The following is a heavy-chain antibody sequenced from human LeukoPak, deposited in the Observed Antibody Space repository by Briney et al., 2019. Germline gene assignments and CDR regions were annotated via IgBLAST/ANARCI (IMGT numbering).Heavy chain of an antibody. CDR1: GYTFTGYY. J-gene: IGHJ4*02. D-gene: IGHD3-9*01. CDR2: INPNSGGT. CDR3: ARDKASYDILTGYYGY. Sequence: VASVKVSCKASGYTFTGYYMHWVRQAPGQGLEWMGWINPNSGGTNYAQKFQGRVTMTRDTSISTAYMELSRLRSDDTAVYYCARDKASYDILTGYYGYWGQGTLVTVSS. V-gene: IGHV1-2*02.